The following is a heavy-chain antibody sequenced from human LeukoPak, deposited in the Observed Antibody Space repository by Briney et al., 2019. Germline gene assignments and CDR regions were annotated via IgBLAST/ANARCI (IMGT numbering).Heavy chain of an antibody. D-gene: IGHD6-19*01. CDR3: VRHPQFSSGWYVYFDY. CDR2: IYYSWST. V-gene: IGHV4-59*08. Sequence: SETLSLTCTVSVGFFNSYYWSWIRQSPGKGLEWIGYIYYSWSTKYNPSLKTRVTISLDTSKTAFSLKLTSVAAADTAAYYCVRHPQFSSGWYVYFDYWGRGTLVTVSS. J-gene: IGHJ4*02. CDR1: VGFFNSYY.